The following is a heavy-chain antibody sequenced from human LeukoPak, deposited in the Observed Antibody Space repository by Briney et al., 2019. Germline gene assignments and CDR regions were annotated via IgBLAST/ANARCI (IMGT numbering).Heavy chain of an antibody. Sequence: SETLSLTCTVSGDSISTSNSYWGWIRQPPGKGLEWIGSIYYSGNTYYNASLKSRVTISVDTSKNQFSLKLSSVTAADTAVYYCARDKSGDYDYWFDSWGQGTLVTVSS. V-gene: IGHV4-39*07. J-gene: IGHJ5*01. CDR2: IYYSGNT. D-gene: IGHD5-12*01. CDR1: GDSISTSNSY. CDR3: ARDKSGDYDYWFDS.